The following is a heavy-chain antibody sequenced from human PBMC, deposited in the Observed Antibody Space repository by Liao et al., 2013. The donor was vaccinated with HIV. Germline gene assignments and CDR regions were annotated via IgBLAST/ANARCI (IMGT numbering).Heavy chain of an antibody. CDR3: TRGLRVTAMVHYWYFDL. D-gene: IGHD5-18*01. V-gene: IGHV4-4*07. Sequence: QVQLRESGPGLVKPSETLSLTCTVSGGSISNSYWNWVRQPAGKGLEWIGRISASGDTNYNPSLRSRITMSVDTSKSQFSLNLNSVTAADTAVYYCTRGLRVTAMVHYWYFDLWGRGTLVTVSS. CDR1: GGSISNSY. J-gene: IGHJ2*01. CDR2: ISASGDT.